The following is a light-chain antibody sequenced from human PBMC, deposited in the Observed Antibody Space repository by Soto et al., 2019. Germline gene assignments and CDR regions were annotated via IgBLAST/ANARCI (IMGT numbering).Light chain of an antibody. V-gene: IGKV3-15*01. J-gene: IGKJ1*01. Sequence: EIVMTQSPATLSVSPGERATLSCRASQSVSSDLAWYQQKPGQTPSLLIYAASTRATGIPARFSGSGSGTEFTLTSSSLQSDDFAFYYCQQYRNWPRTFGQGTKVEI. CDR2: AAS. CDR3: QQYRNWPRT. CDR1: QSVSSD.